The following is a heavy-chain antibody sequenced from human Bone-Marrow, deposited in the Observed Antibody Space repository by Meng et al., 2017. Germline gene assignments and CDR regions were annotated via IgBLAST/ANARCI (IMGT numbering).Heavy chain of an antibody. CDR3: ARDEDISAAGKLFGDY. J-gene: IGHJ4*02. CDR2: INPKSGDT. D-gene: IGHD6-25*01. CDR1: GYNFPDYY. V-gene: IGHV1-2*06. Sequence: QVDLVQSGAEGKKPGASVKVSCKPSGYNFPDYYIHWVRRAPGQGLEWMGRINPKSGDTHYAQKFQARVTMTGDTSISTAYMELSGLRSDDTAMYYCARDEDISAAGKLFGDYWGQGTLVTVSS.